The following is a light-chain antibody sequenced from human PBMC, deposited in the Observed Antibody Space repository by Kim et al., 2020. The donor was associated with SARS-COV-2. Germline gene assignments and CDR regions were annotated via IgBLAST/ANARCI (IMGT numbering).Light chain of an antibody. CDR2: LNSDGSH. CDR1: SGHSSYA. Sequence: SVKLTCTLSSGHSSYAIAWHQQQAEKGPRYLMKLNSDGSHSKGDGIPDHFSGSSSGAERYLTISSLQSEDEADYYCQTWGTGIHVVFGGGTQLTVL. CDR3: QTWGTGIHVV. J-gene: IGLJ2*01. V-gene: IGLV4-69*01.